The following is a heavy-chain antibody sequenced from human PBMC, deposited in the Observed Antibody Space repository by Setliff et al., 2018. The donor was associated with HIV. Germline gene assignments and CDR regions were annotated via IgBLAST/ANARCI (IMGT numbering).Heavy chain of an antibody. CDR2: ISNGGDII. V-gene: IGHV3-23*01. Sequence: PGESLTISCAASGFTFTNFAMSWVRQVPGKGLDWVSAISNGGDIIYYTDSVKGRFTISRDISKNTLFLQMNSLRAEDTAVYYCARDLYPLTTRYSFDYWGQGTLVTVSS. CDR3: ARDLYPLTTRYSFDY. J-gene: IGHJ4*02. D-gene: IGHD4-17*01. CDR1: GFTFTNFA.